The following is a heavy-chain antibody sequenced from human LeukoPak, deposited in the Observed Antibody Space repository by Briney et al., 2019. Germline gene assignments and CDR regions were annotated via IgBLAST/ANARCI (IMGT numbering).Heavy chain of an antibody. D-gene: IGHD6-19*01. J-gene: IGHJ4*02. CDR1: GFTFSDYC. CDR3: ARVVYSSGWSYYFGY. Sequence: GGSLRLSCAASGFTFSDYCMNWVRQAPGKGLEWVANIKKYGSAKYSLYSVKSLSIISRDNARNSLYLQMNNLRAEDTAVYYCARVVYSSGWSYYFGYWGQGILVTVSS. V-gene: IGHV3-7*04. CDR2: IKKYGSAK.